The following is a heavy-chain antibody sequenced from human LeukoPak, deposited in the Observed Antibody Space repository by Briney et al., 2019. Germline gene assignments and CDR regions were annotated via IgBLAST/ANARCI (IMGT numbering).Heavy chain of an antibody. CDR3: ARTQEDSGSYYFDY. CDR1: GGSISSSSYY. D-gene: IGHD3-10*01. V-gene: IGHV4-39*01. J-gene: IGHJ4*02. CDR2: IYSTGST. Sequence: SETLSLTCSVSGGSISSSSYYWGWIRQPPEKGLEWIGSIYSTGSTYYNQSLKSRVTIFVDTSKNQFSLKLSSVTDADTALYYCARTQEDSGSYYFDYWGQGTLVTVSS.